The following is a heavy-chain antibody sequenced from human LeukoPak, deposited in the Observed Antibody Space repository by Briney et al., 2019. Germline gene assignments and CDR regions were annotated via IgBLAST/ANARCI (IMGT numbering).Heavy chain of an antibody. D-gene: IGHD2-15*01. CDR1: GYTFTSYG. J-gene: IGHJ3*02. CDR2: ISDHTGYT. CDR3: SRTPSRYCSGGRCYRDAFDI. V-gene: IGHV1-18*01. Sequence: APVKVSCKASGYTFTSYGISWVRQAPGQGLEWMGWISDHTGYTNYAQKLQGRVIMTTDTSTSTAYMELRSLRSDDTAVYYCSRTPSRYCSGGRCYRDAFDIWGQGTMVIVSS.